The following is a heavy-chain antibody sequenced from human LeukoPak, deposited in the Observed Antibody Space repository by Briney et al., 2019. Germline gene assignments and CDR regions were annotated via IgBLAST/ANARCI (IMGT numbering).Heavy chain of an antibody. D-gene: IGHD2-15*01. CDR3: ARALGGSVDYYGMDV. CDR2: TFYRSNWNY. CDR1: GDSVSSTAAA. V-gene: IGHV6-1*01. Sequence: SGPTLVNPSQTLSLTCAISGDSVSSTAAAWHWIRQSPSRGLEWLGRTFYRSNWNYNYADSVKSRISIKSDTSKNQFSLHLNSVTPEDTAVYYCARALGGSVDYYGMDVWGQGTTITVSS. J-gene: IGHJ6*02.